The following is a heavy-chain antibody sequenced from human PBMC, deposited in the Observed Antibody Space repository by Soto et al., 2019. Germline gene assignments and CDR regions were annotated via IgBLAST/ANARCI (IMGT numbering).Heavy chain of an antibody. D-gene: IGHD6-13*01. V-gene: IGHV1-69*01. Sequence: QVQLVQSGAEVKKPGSSVKVSCKASGGTFSSYAISWVRQAPGQGLEWMGGIIPIFGTANYAQKFQGRVTITADESTSTAYMELSSMRSEDTSVYYCAVGIAAAGIVWFDPWGQGTLVTVSS. CDR3: AVGIAAAGIVWFDP. CDR1: GGTFSSYA. CDR2: IIPIFGTA. J-gene: IGHJ5*02.